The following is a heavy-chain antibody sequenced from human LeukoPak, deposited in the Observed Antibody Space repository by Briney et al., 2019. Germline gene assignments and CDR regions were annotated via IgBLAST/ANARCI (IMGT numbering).Heavy chain of an antibody. D-gene: IGHD4-17*01. CDR1: GFSFISYG. J-gene: IGHJ4*02. CDR3: AKRPSDYGDYVSYFDY. CDR2: ISDDGRRK. Sequence: PGGSLRLSRAAPGFSFISYGMHWVRQAPGKGLEWVGVISDDGRRKDYADSVKGRFTISRDNSKDTLYLQMNSLRAEDTAVYYCAKRPSDYGDYVSYFDYWGQGTLVTVSS. V-gene: IGHV3-30*18.